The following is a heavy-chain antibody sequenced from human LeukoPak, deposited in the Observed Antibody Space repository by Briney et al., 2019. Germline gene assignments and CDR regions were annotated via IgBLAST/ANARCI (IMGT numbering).Heavy chain of an antibody. D-gene: IGHD2-2*01. V-gene: IGHV3-23*01. Sequence: GGSLRLSCAASGFTFSSYAMTWVRQAPGKGLEWVSAISGSGGSTYYADSVKGRFTISRDNSKNTLYLQMNSLRAEDTAVYYCATLSGGYCNSSSCYAAYRGQGTLVTVSS. CDR1: GFTFSSYA. CDR2: ISGSGGST. J-gene: IGHJ4*02. CDR3: ATLSGGYCNSSSCYAAY.